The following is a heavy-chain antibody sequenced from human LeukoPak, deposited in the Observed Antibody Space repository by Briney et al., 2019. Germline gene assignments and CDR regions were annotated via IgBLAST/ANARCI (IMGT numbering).Heavy chain of an antibody. CDR3: ARGDIVVVVAVH. D-gene: IGHD2-15*01. CDR2: INPNSGGT. CDR1: GYTFTSYY. J-gene: IGHJ4*02. Sequence: GASVKVSCKASGYTFTSYYMHWVRQAPGQGLEWMGWINPNSGGTNYAQKFQGRVTMTRDTSISTAYMELSGLRPDDTAVYYCARGDIVVVVAVHWGQGTLVTVSS. V-gene: IGHV1-2*02.